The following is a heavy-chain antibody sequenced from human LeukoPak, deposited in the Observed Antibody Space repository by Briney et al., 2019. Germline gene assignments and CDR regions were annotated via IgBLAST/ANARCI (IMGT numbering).Heavy chain of an antibody. CDR2: IRYDGSNK. V-gene: IGHV3-30*02. D-gene: IGHD1-26*01. J-gene: IGHJ3*02. CDR3: AKAPVGATPGDAFDI. CDR1: GFTFSSYG. Sequence: GGSLRLSCGASGFTFSSYGMHWVRQAPGKGLEWVAFIRYDGSNKYYADSVKGRFTISRDNSKNTLYLQMNSLRAEDTAVYYCAKAPVGATPGDAFDIWGQGTMVTVSS.